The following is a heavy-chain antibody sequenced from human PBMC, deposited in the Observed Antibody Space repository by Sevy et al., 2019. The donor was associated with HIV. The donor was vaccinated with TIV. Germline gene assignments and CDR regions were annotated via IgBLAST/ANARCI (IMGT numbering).Heavy chain of an antibody. Sequence: QLGGSLRLSCAASGFTFSSYAMSWVRQAPGKGLEWVSAISGSGGSTYYADSVKGRFTISRDNSKNTLYLQMNSLRAEETAVYYCAKEGLMVYDPPPYYYDSSGYYYLGYWGQGTLVTVSS. J-gene: IGHJ4*02. CDR1: GFTFSSYA. CDR2: ISGSGGST. V-gene: IGHV3-23*01. CDR3: AKEGLMVYDPPPYYYDSSGYYYLGY. D-gene: IGHD3-22*01.